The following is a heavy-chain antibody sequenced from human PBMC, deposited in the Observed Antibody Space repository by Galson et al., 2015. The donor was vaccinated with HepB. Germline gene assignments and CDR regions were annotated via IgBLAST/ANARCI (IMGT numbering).Heavy chain of an antibody. CDR2: ISYDGSNK. Sequence: SLRLSCAASGFTCSSYGIHWVRQAPGKGLEWVAVISYDGSNKYYADSVKGRFTISRDNSKNTLYLQMNSLRAEDTAVYYCAKDFLAAADPLWGQGTLVTVSS. CDR1: GFTCSSYG. J-gene: IGHJ4*02. D-gene: IGHD6-13*01. V-gene: IGHV3-30*18. CDR3: AKDFLAAADPL.